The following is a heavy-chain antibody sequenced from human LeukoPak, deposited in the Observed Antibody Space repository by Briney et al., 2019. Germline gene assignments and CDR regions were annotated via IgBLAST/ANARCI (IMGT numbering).Heavy chain of an antibody. J-gene: IGHJ4*02. Sequence: SETLSLTCTVSGGSISSSSYYWGWIRPPPGKGLEWIGSIYYSGSTYYNPSLKSRVTISVDTSKNQFSLKLSSVTAADTAVYYCARHVRYSSGWYGSTDYWGQGTLVTVSS. CDR2: IYYSGST. D-gene: IGHD6-19*01. CDR3: ARHVRYSSGWYGSTDY. V-gene: IGHV4-39*01. CDR1: GGSISSSSYY.